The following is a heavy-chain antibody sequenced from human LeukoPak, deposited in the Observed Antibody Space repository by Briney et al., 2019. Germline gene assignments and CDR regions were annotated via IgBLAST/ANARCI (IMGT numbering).Heavy chain of an antibody. CDR1: GYTLSSYW. V-gene: IGHV3-7*01. CDR2: IKQDGREK. Sequence: GGSLRLSCAPSGYTLSSYWISWVPQAPGEGVEWVANIKQDGREKYYVDSVKGRFTSSRDNAKNSLYLLMNSLRAEDTAVYYCASNGLWLASILLAEYLQDWGQGTLVTVSS. CDR3: ASNGLWLASILLAEYLQD. J-gene: IGHJ1*01. D-gene: IGHD5-18*01.